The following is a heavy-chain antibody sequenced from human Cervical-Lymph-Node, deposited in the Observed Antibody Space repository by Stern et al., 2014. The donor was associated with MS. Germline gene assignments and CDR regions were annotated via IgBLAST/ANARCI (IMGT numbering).Heavy chain of an antibody. V-gene: IGHV1-69*01. CDR3: ARDGDSSMLGLDV. J-gene: IGHJ6*02. CDR1: VGTLSNYG. Sequence: QVQLGQSGAEVKKPGSSVKVSCKASVGTLSNYGISWVRQAPGQGLEWMGGIIPMFGTANYAQKFQGRVTLTADDSTNTAYMELSSLTSEDTAVYYCARDGDSSMLGLDVWGQGTTVTVSS. D-gene: IGHD4-17*01. CDR2: IIPMFGTA.